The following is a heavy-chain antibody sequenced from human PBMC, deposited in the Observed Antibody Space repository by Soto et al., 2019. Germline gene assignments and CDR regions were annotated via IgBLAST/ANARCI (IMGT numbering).Heavy chain of an antibody. D-gene: IGHD6-25*01. V-gene: IGHV3-23*01. CDR1: GFTFSSYA. Sequence: EVQLLESGGGLVQPGGSLRLSCAASGFTFSSYAMSWVRQAPGEGLEWVSAIAGSGISTFHADSVKGRFTISRDNSKNTLILQMNSLRAEDSAVYYCAKGSAHGSPYYFDYWGRGTLVTLSS. CDR2: IAGSGIST. J-gene: IGHJ4*02. CDR3: AKGSAHGSPYYFDY.